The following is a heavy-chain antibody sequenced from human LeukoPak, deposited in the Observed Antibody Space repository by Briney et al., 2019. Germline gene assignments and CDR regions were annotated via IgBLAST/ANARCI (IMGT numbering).Heavy chain of an antibody. J-gene: IGHJ4*02. D-gene: IGHD2-21*02. CDR1: GYRFTSYW. CDR2: IYPGDSDT. Sequence: PGESLKISCKGSGYRFTSYWIGWVRQMPGKGLEWMGIIYPGDSDTRYSPSFQGQVTISADKSISTAYLQWSSLKASDTAMYYCARSTSAYCGGDRYVFDYWGQGTLVTVSS. V-gene: IGHV5-51*01. CDR3: ARSTSAYCGGDRYVFDY.